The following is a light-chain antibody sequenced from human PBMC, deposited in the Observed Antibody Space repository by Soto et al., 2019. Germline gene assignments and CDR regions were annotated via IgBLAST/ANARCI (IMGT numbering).Light chain of an antibody. J-gene: IGLJ1*01. V-gene: IGLV2-14*01. Sequence: QSVLTQPASVSGSPGQSITFSCTGTSSDVGGYNYVSWYQQHPGKAPKLMIYEVSNRPSGVSNRFSGSKSGNTASLTISGLQAEDEADYYCSSYTSSSTLDVFXTGTKVTVL. CDR3: SSYTSSSTLDV. CDR1: SSDVGGYNY. CDR2: EVS.